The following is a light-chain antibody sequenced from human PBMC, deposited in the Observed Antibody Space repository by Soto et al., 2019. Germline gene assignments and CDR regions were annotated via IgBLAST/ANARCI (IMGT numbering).Light chain of an antibody. V-gene: IGKV3-15*01. J-gene: IGKJ1*01. Sequence: EIVMTQSPATLSVSPGERATLSCRASQSVSSNLAWYQQKPGQAPRLLIYGASTRATGIPARFRGSGSGADFTLNISSLQSEEFAVYYCQQYNNWPRPFGQGNKVEIK. CDR3: QQYNNWPRP. CDR1: QSVSSN. CDR2: GAS.